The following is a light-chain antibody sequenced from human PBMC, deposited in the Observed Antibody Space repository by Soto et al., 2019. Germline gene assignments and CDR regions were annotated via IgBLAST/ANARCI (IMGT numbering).Light chain of an antibody. J-gene: IGLJ2*01. CDR2: SNT. V-gene: IGLV1-40*01. CDR3: QSFDINVLALI. Sequence: QSVLTQPPSVSGAPGQRVTISCTGSNSNIGAGFGVQWYQQFPRTAPRLLIYSNTNRPLGVPDRFSASKSGTSASLAITGLRAEDEADYYCQSFDINVLALIFGVGTKLTVL. CDR1: NSNIGAGFG.